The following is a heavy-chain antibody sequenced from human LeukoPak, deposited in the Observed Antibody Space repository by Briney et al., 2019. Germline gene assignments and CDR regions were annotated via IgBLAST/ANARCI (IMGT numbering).Heavy chain of an antibody. D-gene: IGHD3-9*01. Sequence: GGSLRLSCAASGFTFSSYAMSWVRQAPGKGLEWVSAISGSGGSTYYADSVKGRFTISRDNSKNTLYLQMNSLRAEDTAVYYCAKLHYDILAGYFPDAFDIWGQGTMVTVSS. V-gene: IGHV3-23*01. CDR2: ISGSGGST. J-gene: IGHJ3*02. CDR1: GFTFSSYA. CDR3: AKLHYDILAGYFPDAFDI.